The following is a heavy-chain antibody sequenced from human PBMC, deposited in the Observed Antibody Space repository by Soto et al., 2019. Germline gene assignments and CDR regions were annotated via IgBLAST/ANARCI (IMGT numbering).Heavy chain of an antibody. CDR1: GFTFSNYA. V-gene: IGHV3-23*01. J-gene: IGHJ3*01. CDR3: AKDFVGSVPDAFDV. Sequence: VQLLESGGGLVQPGGSLRLSCVASGFTFSNYAMSWVRQAPGKGLEWVSAISGSGGSTYYADSVRGRFTVSRDKSKSTLYLQMNSLRAEDTAVYYCAKDFVGSVPDAFDVWGQGTMVTVSS. D-gene: IGHD1-26*01. CDR2: ISGSGGST.